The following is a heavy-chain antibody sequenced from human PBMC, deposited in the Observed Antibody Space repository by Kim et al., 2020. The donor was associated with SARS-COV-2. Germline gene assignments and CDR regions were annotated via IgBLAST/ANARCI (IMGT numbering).Heavy chain of an antibody. CDR2: INPNSGGT. CDR1: GYTFTGYD. CDR3: ARDGNYYDSSGYYMWNRYYFDY. J-gene: IGHJ4*02. Sequence: ASVKVSCKASGYTFTGYDMHWVRQAPGQGLEWMGWINPNSGGTNYAQKFQGRFTMTMDTSISTAYMELSRLRSDDTAVYYCARDGNYYDSSGYYMWNRYYFDYWGQGTLVTVSS. D-gene: IGHD3-22*01. V-gene: IGHV1-2*02.